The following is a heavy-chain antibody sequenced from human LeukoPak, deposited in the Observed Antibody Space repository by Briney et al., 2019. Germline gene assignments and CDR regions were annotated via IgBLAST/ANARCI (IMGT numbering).Heavy chain of an antibody. V-gene: IGHV1-24*01. CDR3: ATTVPMVRGSYHPAYGMDV. CDR2: FDPEDGET. CDR1: GYTLTELS. D-gene: IGHD3-10*01. J-gene: IGHJ6*02. Sequence: GASVKVSCKVSGYTLTELSMHWVRQAPGKGLEWTGGFDPEDGETIYAQKFQGRVTMTEDTSTDTAYMELSSLRSEDTAVYYCATTVPMVRGSYHPAYGMDVWGQGTTVTVSS.